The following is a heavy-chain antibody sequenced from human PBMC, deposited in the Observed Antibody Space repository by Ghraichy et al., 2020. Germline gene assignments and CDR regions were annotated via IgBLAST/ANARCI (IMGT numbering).Heavy chain of an antibody. J-gene: IGHJ4*02. D-gene: IGHD3-10*01. CDR2: IYYSGSI. Sequence: SETLSLTCTVSGGSISSSRYYWGWIRQPPGKGLEWIGTIYYSGSIYYNPSLKSRVTISVDTSKNQFSLKLSSVTAADTAVYYCARRSRSGGSFDYWGQGTLVTVSS. CDR3: ARRSRSGGSFDY. CDR1: GGSISSSRYY. V-gene: IGHV4-39*01.